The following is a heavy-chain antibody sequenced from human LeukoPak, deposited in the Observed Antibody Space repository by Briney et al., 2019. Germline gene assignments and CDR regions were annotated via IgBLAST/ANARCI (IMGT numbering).Heavy chain of an antibody. CDR1: GFTFSGYS. Sequence: GVSLRLSCAASGFTFSGYSMNWVRRAPGKGLEWISSISISSSYIYYADSMKGRFTISRDNAKNSLYLQMNSLRAEDTAVYYCARGRYCGGGSCYSYSHYYGMDVWGQGTTVTVSS. CDR3: ARGRYCGGGSCYSYSHYYGMDV. V-gene: IGHV3-21*01. J-gene: IGHJ6*02. CDR2: ISISSSYI. D-gene: IGHD2-15*01.